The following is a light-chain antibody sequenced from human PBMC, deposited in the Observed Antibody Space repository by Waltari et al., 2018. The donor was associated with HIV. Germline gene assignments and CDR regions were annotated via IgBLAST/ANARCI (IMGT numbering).Light chain of an antibody. V-gene: IGLV1-40*01. CDR2: GST. Sequence: QYALTQPPSVSGAPGQSVTISCSGHSSHIAAGFDVHWYHRVPGAAPKLLISGSTNRPSGVPDRFSGSTSGASASLTISELQTEDEGDYFCQSYDNSPSAWVFGTGTTLTVL. J-gene: IGLJ3*02. CDR1: SSHIAAGFD. CDR3: QSYDNSPSAWV.